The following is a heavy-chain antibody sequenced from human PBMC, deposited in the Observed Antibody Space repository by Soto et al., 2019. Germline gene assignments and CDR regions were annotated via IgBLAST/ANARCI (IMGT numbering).Heavy chain of an antibody. CDR2: INSKSAGGTT. V-gene: IGHV3-15*07. D-gene: IGHD2-15*01. CDR1: SFTLSDAW. Sequence: GGSLRLSCAASSFTLSDAWMNWVRQAPGKGLEWVGRINSKSAGGTTDYAAPVKGRFTISRDDSKNTLYLQMNSLTTEDTAVYYCTRDPAAGSYGSGAYWGQGTLVTVSS. J-gene: IGHJ4*02. CDR3: TRDPAAGSYGSGAY.